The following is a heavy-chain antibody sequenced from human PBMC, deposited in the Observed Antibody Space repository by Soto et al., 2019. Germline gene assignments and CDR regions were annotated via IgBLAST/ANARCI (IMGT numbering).Heavy chain of an antibody. CDR1: GYTFTSYA. J-gene: IGHJ4*02. D-gene: IGHD5-18*01. CDR2: INAGNGNT. Sequence: ASVKVSCKASGYTFTSYAMHWVRQAPGQRLEWMGWINAGNGNTKYSQKFQGRVTITRDTSASTAYMELSSLRSEDTAVYYCARGAQPHPGGYSYGYYFDYWGQGILVTVSS. V-gene: IGHV1-3*01. CDR3: ARGAQPHPGGYSYGYYFDY.